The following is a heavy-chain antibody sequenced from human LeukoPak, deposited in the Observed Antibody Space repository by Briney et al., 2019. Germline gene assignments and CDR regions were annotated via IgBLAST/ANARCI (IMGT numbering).Heavy chain of an antibody. CDR3: ARGSTTEIGWNY. Sequence: GGSLRLSCAASGFTFSSYAMHWVRQAPGKGLEWVAVISYDGSNKYYADSVKGRFTISRDNAKNSLFLQMNSLRAEDTAVYYCARGSTTEIGWNYWGQGTLVTVSS. D-gene: IGHD1-14*01. CDR1: GFTFSSYA. CDR2: ISYDGSNK. J-gene: IGHJ4*02. V-gene: IGHV3-30-3*01.